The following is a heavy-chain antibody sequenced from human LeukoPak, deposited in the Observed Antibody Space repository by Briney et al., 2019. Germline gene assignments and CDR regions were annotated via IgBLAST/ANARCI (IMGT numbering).Heavy chain of an antibody. V-gene: IGHV1-2*02. CDR3: ARVDIVAKVADY. Sequence: ASVKVSCKASGYTFTSYDINWVRQATGQGLEWMGWINPNSGGTNYAQKFQGRVTMTRDTSISTAYMELSRLRSDDTAVYYCARVDIVAKVADYWGQGTLVTVSS. J-gene: IGHJ4*02. D-gene: IGHD5-12*01. CDR1: GYTFTSYD. CDR2: INPNSGGT.